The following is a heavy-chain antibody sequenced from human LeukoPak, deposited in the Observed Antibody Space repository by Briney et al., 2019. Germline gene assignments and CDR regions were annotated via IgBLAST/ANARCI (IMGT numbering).Heavy chain of an antibody. CDR3: ARNPVVAATPAYFDY. J-gene: IGHJ4*02. CDR2: ISYDGSNK. Sequence: GGSLRLSCAASGFTFSSYAMHWVRQAPGKGLEWVAVISYDGSNKYYADSVKGRFTISRDNSKNTLYLQMDSLRAEGTAVYYCARNPVVAATPAYFDYWGQGTLVTVSS. D-gene: IGHD2-15*01. V-gene: IGHV3-30-3*01. CDR1: GFTFSSYA.